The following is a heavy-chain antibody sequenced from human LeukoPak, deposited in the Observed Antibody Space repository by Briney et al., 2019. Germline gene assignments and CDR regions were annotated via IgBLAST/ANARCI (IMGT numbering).Heavy chain of an antibody. CDR1: GFTFGDYA. V-gene: IGHV3-49*03. CDR2: IRSKAYGGTT. D-gene: IGHD1-26*01. CDR3: TREGYEWELPVKFDY. J-gene: IGHJ4*02. Sequence: GGSLRLSCTASGFTFGDYAMSWFRQAPGKGLEWVGFIRSKAYGGTTEYAASVKGRFTISRDDSKSIAYLQMNSLKTEDTAVYYCTREGYEWELPVKFDYWGQGTLVTVSS.